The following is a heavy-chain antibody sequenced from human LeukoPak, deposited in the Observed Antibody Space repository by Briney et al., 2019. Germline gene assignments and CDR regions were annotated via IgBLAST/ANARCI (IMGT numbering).Heavy chain of an antibody. CDR2: ISGRGGST. CDR1: GFTFSSYA. J-gene: IGHJ4*02. Sequence: GGSLGLSCAASGFTFSSYAMSWVRQAPGKGLECVSAISGRGGSTYYADSVKGRFTISRENSKNTLYLQMNNLSAEDTAVYYCAKDLENYGSGSYYCACWGQGPLVTVSS. V-gene: IGHV3-23*01. CDR3: AKDLENYGSGSYYCAC. D-gene: IGHD3-10*01.